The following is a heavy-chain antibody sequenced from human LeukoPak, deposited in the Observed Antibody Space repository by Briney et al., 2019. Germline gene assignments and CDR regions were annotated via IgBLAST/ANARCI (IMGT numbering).Heavy chain of an antibody. CDR3: ARHPSGRADS. J-gene: IGHJ4*02. Sequence: SETLSLACTVSGGSISSGGYYWSWIRQHPGKGLEWIGYIYYSGSTYYNPSLKSRVTISVDTSKNQFSLKLSSVTAADTAVYYCARHPSGRADSWGQGTLVTVSS. CDR1: GGSISSGGYY. CDR2: IYYSGST. D-gene: IGHD3-10*01. V-gene: IGHV4-31*03.